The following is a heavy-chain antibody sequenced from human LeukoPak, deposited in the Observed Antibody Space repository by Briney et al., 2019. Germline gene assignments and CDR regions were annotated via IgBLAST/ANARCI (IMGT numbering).Heavy chain of an antibody. D-gene: IGHD3-9*01. Sequence: RTGGSLRLSCAASGFTFSSYWMHWVRQAPGKGLEWVSGINWNGGSTGYADSVKGRFTISRDDAKNTLYLHMNSLRDDDTAVYYCASDQRYAFDYWGQGILVTVSS. CDR3: ASDQRYAFDY. V-gene: IGHV3-20*04. CDR1: GFTFSSYW. CDR2: INWNGGST. J-gene: IGHJ4*02.